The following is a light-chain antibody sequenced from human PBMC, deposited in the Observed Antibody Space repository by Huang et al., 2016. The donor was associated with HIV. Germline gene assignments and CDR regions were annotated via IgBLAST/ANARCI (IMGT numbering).Light chain of an antibody. J-gene: IGKJ1*01. Sequence: DIQMTQSPSTLSASVGARVSITCRASQNIVSWLAWYQQKPGKAPKLRIYKASLLQSGVPSRFSGSGSGTEFTLTISSLQPDDFATYYCQQYNRYSTFGQGTKVEIK. CDR1: QNIVSW. CDR2: KAS. V-gene: IGKV1-5*03. CDR3: QQYNRYST.